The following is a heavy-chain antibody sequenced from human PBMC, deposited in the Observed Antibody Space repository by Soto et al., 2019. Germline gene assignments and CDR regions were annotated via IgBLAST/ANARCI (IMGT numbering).Heavy chain of an antibody. CDR3: ARVRLLLAMDAFDI. Sequence: ASVKVSCKASGYTFTGYYMHWVRQAPGQGLEWMGWINPNSGGTNYAQKFQGRVTITRDTSISTAYMELSRLRSDDTAVYYCARVRLLLAMDAFDIWGQGTMVTVSS. J-gene: IGHJ3*02. V-gene: IGHV1-2*02. CDR2: INPNSGGT. D-gene: IGHD5-18*01. CDR1: GYTFTGYY.